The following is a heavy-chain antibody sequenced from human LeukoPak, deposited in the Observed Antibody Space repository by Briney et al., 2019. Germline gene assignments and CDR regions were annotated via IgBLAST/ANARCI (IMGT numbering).Heavy chain of an antibody. CDR2: IIPAFGTT. J-gene: IGHJ4*02. V-gene: IGHV1-69*06. D-gene: IGHD3-10*01. Sequence: SVKVSCKVSGDTFNSYAVAWVRQAPGQGLEWMGLIIPAFGTTHYAQRFQGRVTITSDKSTTTAYMELGSLRSEDTAVYYCAREYYGSGSYYDGYYFGFWGQGTLVTVSS. CDR3: AREYYGSGSYYDGYYFGF. CDR1: GDTFNSYA.